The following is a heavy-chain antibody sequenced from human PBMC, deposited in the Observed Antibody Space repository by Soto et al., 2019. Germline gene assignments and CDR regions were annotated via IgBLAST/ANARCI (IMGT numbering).Heavy chain of an antibody. CDR2: ISYDGSNK. V-gene: IGHV3-30*18. D-gene: IGHD6-13*01. CDR1: GFTFSSYG. Sequence: GGSLRLSCAASGFTFSSYGMHWVRQAPGKGLEWVAVISYDGSNKYYADSVKGRFTISGDNSKNTLYLQMNSLRAEDTAVYYCAKRVAALSQGMDVWGQGTTVTVSS. CDR3: AKRVAALSQGMDV. J-gene: IGHJ6*02.